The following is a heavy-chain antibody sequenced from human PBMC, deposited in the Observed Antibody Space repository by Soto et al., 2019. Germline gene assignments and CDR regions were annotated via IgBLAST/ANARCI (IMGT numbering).Heavy chain of an antibody. CDR2: ISASGGST. CDR3: ARGESIYYYYGMDV. V-gene: IGHV3-23*01. CDR1: GFTFSSYA. J-gene: IGHJ6*02. D-gene: IGHD3-3*02. Sequence: PGGSLRLSCAASGFTFSSYAMSWVRQAPGKGLDWVSGISASGGSTYYADSVKGRFTISRDNSKNTLYLQMNSLRAEDTALYYCARGESIYYYYGMDVWGQGTTVTVSS.